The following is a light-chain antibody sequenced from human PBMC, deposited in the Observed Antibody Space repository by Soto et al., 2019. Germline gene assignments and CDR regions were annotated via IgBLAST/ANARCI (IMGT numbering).Light chain of an antibody. CDR2: EVT. CDR3: SSFTSRFTFV. V-gene: IGLV2-14*01. CDR1: RSDVGAYNY. Sequence: QSALTQPASVSGSPGQSIAISCTGTRSDVGAYNYVSWYQQHSGKAPKLMISEVTNRPSGVSDRFSGSKSGNTASLTISGLQAEDEADYYCSSFTSRFTFVFGTGTKVTVL. J-gene: IGLJ1*01.